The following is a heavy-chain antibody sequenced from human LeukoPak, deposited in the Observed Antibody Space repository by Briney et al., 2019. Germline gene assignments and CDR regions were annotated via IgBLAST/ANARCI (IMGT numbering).Heavy chain of an antibody. D-gene: IGHD2-2*02. J-gene: IGHJ4*02. CDR1: GFTFDDYG. CDR3: AQMVYCSSTSCYTGFDY. Sequence: RRSLRLSCAASGFTFDDYGMSWVRQAPGKGLEWVSGINWNGGSTGYADSVKGRFTISRATAKNSPYLQMNSLRAEDTALYYCAQMVYCSSTSCYTGFDYWGQGTLVTVSS. CDR2: INWNGGST. V-gene: IGHV3-20*04.